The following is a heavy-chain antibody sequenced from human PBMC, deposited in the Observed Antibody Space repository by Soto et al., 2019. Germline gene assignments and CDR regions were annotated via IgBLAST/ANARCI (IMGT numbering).Heavy chain of an antibody. J-gene: IGHJ3*02. V-gene: IGHV3-21*01. Sequence: GGSLRLSCAASGFTFSSYSMNWVRQAPGKGLEWVSSISSSSSYIYYADSVKGRFTISRDNAKNSLYLQMNSLRAEDTAVYYCARVRVVVVAATETDVFDIWGQGTMVTVSS. CDR2: ISSSSSYI. CDR1: GFTFSSYS. CDR3: ARVRVVVVAATETDVFDI. D-gene: IGHD2-15*01.